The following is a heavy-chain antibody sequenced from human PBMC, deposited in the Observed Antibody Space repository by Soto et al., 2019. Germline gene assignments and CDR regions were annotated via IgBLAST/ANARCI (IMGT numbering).Heavy chain of an antibody. J-gene: IGHJ4*02. CDR2: ISGGGGST. CDR1: GFTLSSYA. V-gene: IGHV3-23*01. CDR3: GKDREVVGASPFDY. Sequence: EVQLLESGGGLVQPGGSLRLSCGASGFTLSSYAMSWVRQAPGKGLEWVSTISGGGGSTYYADSVKGRFTISRDNSKNTLYLQMNSLRAEDTAVYYCGKDREVVGASPFDYWGQGTLVTVSS. D-gene: IGHD1-26*01.